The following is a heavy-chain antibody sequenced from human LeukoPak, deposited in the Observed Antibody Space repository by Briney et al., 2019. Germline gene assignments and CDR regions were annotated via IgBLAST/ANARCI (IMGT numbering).Heavy chain of an antibody. J-gene: IGHJ6*02. D-gene: IGHD3-3*01. V-gene: IGHV1-18*01. CDR2: ISAYNGNT. CDR1: GYIFTSYG. CDR3: ARVAYDFWSGYYYYYGMDV. Sequence: ASEKVSCKASGYIFTSYGISWVRQAPGQGLEWMGWISAYNGNTNYSQKLQGRVTMTTDTSTSTAYMELRSLRSNDTAVYYCARVAYDFWSGYYYYYGMDVWGQGTTVTVSS.